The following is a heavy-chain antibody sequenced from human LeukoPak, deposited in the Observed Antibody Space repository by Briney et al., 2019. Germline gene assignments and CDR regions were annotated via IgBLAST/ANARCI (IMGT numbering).Heavy chain of an antibody. CDR3: VRDLMHSRTWGAR. CDR2: ISSSGTET. Sequence: PGRSRRLSCAPSEFTFSVYYMSWIRPPPRKGLEWISYISSSGTETNYTNSVKGRFTISRENAKNSLYLQMDSLRAEDTGVYYCVRDLMHSRTWGARGGQGTAVTVPS. J-gene: IGHJ4*02. D-gene: IGHD3-16*01. V-gene: IGHV3-11*06. CDR1: EFTFSVYY.